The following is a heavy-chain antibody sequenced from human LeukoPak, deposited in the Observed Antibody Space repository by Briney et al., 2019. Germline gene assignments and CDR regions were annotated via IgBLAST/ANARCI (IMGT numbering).Heavy chain of an antibody. J-gene: IGHJ4*02. CDR2: IYHSGST. D-gene: IGHD1-26*01. CDR1: GGSISSSSYY. CDR3: ARGSVRGLDY. V-gene: IGHV4-39*07. Sequence: PSETLSLTCTVSGGSISSSSYYWGWIRQPPGKGLEWIGYIYHSGSTYYNPSLKSRVTISVDRSKNQFSLKLSSVTAADTAVYYCARGSVRGLDYWGQGTLVTVSS.